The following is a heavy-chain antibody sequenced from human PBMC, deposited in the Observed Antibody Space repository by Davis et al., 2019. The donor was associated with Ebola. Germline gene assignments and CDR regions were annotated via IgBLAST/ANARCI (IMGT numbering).Heavy chain of an antibody. V-gene: IGHV1-8*01. CDR2: MNPNSGNT. D-gene: IGHD3-10*01. CDR3: ARAPTWSEINYYCLDY. J-gene: IGHJ4*02. Sequence: AASVKVSCKASGYIFTSYDINWVRQATGQGLEWMGWMNPNSGNTGYAQKFQGRITMTRNTSISTAYMELSSLRSDDTAVYYCARAPTWSEINYYCLDYWGQGTLVTVSS. CDR1: GYIFTSYD.